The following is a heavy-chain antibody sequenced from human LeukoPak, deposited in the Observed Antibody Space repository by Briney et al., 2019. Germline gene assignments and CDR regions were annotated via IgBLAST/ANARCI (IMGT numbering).Heavy chain of an antibody. CDR1: GFTVSSNY. D-gene: IGHD6-13*01. Sequence: GGSLRLSCAASGFTVSSNYMSWVRQAPGKGLEWVSVIYSGGSTYYADSVKGRFTISRDNSKNTLYLQMNSLRAEDTAVYYCASGVAAGNYYYYYMDVWGKGTTVTISS. J-gene: IGHJ6*03. CDR3: ASGVAAGNYYYYYMDV. V-gene: IGHV3-66*01. CDR2: IYSGGST.